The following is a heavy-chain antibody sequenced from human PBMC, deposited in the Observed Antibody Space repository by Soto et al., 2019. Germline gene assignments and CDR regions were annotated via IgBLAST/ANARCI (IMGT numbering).Heavy chain of an antibody. Sequence: VSVKVSCKASGYTFTIYGISWVRQAPGQGLEYMGWISAYNGNTNYAQQLQGRVTMTTDTSSSTAYMELRSFRSDDMAVYYSARASGGDYGDYEYWGQGTLVTVSS. V-gene: IGHV1-18*03. J-gene: IGHJ4*02. D-gene: IGHD4-17*01. CDR2: ISAYNGNT. CDR1: GYTFTIYG. CDR3: ARASGGDYGDYEY.